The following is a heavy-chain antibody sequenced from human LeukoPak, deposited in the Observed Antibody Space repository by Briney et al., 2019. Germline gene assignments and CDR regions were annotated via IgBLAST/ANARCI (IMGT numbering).Heavy chain of an antibody. CDR2: IYWDDDK. CDR3: AHSLALGYDFGTLDY. J-gene: IGHJ4*02. Sequence: SGPTLVKPTQTLRLTCTFSGFSLSTSGVGVGWIRQPPGKALEWLALIYWDDDKRYSPSLKSRLTITKDTSKNQVVLTMTNMDPVDTATYYCAHSLALGYDFGTLDYWGQGTLVTVSS. CDR1: GFSLSTSGVG. D-gene: IGHD5-12*01. V-gene: IGHV2-5*02.